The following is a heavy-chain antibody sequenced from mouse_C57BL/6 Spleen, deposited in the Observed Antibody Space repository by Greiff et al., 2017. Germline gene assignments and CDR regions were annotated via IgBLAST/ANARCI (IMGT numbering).Heavy chain of an antibody. CDR3: VRRDTRGYFEV. Sequence: EVMLVESGGGLVQPKGSLKLSCAASGFSFNTYAMNWVRQAPGKGLEWVARIRSKSNNYATYYADSVKDRFTISRDDSESMLYLQMNNLKTEDTAMYYCVRRDTRGYFEVWGTGTTVTVSS. J-gene: IGHJ1*03. D-gene: IGHD3-3*01. CDR1: GFSFNTYA. V-gene: IGHV10-1*01. CDR2: IRSKSNNYAT.